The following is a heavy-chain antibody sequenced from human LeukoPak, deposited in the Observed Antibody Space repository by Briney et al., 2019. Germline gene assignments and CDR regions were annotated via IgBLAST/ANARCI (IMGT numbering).Heavy chain of an antibody. Sequence: GGPLRLSCAASGFTFSKYWMLWVRQAPGTGLEWVSSISGSSSHIYYADSVKGRFTISRDNAKNSLYLQMNSLRAEDTAVYYCAREVGARCNDYWGQGTLVTVSS. CDR2: ISGSSSHI. V-gene: IGHV3-21*06. CDR1: GFTFSKYW. D-gene: IGHD1-26*01. CDR3: AREVGARCNDY. J-gene: IGHJ4*02.